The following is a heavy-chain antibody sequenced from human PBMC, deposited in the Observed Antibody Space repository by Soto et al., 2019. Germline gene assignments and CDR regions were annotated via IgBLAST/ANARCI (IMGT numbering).Heavy chain of an antibody. CDR1: GFTFSIYA. Sequence: ESGGGVVQPGSSLRLSCTASGFTFSIYAMHWVRQAPGKGLEWVPIISFDGKNIDYARSVRGRFTISRDNSQNTLYLQMDSLRTEDTAVYYCARRDFYYRGRNCFSGDYAMDVWGQGTTVTVSS. D-gene: IGHD2-21*01. CDR2: ISFDGKNI. V-gene: IGHV3-30*04. J-gene: IGHJ6*02. CDR3: ARRDFYYRGRNCFSGDYAMDV.